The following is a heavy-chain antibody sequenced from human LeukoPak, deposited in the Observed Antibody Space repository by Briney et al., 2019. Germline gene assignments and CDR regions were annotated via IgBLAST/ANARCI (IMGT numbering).Heavy chain of an antibody. V-gene: IGHV4-59*01. CDR2: ISYSGSS. J-gene: IGHJ4*02. CDR3: ARETAAGTFDY. D-gene: IGHD6-13*01. Sequence: ASETLSLTCTVSGDSINNYYWSWIRQPPGKGLEWIGYISYSGSSNYNPSLNSRVTIIVDRSMNQFSLKLSSLTAADTAVYYCARETAAGTFDYWGQGTLVTVSS. CDR1: GDSINNYY.